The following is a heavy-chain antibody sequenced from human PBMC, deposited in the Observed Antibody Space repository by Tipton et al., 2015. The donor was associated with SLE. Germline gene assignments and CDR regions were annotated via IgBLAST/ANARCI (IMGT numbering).Heavy chain of an antibody. CDR1: GGSISSYY. Sequence: TLSLTCTVSGGSISSYYWSWIRQPPGKGLEWIGEINHSGSTNYNPSLKSRVTISVDTSKNQFSLKLSSVTAADTAVYYCARAIFGVVGFGYWGQGTLVTVSS. V-gene: IGHV4-34*01. CDR2: INHSGST. D-gene: IGHD3-3*01. CDR3: ARAIFGVVGFGY. J-gene: IGHJ4*02.